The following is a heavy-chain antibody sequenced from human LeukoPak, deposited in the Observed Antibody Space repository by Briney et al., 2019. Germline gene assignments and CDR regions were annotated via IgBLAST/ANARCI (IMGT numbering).Heavy chain of an antibody. CDR2: IYTSGST. Sequence: SETLSLTCTVSGASISSYYWSWIRQPPGKGLEWIGCIYTSGSTNYNPSLNSRVTISVDTSKNQFSLKLTSVPAAATAVSYCAGQRRRVPAAYYYMGVWGKGTTVTVSS. CDR1: GASISSYY. J-gene: IGHJ6*03. V-gene: IGHV4-4*09. CDR3: AGQRRRVPAAYYYMGV. D-gene: IGHD2-2*01.